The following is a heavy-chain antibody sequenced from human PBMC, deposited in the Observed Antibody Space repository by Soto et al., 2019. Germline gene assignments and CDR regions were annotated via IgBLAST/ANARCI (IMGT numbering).Heavy chain of an antibody. Sequence: QVQLVQSGAEVRKPGASVKVSCKASGYTFTSYDINWLRQTTGEGLVWMGWMNPNSDNTIYAPKFQGRVTMTRNTSTNTAYIELRSLTSDDTAVYYCASVKYILNVPEYLDSWGQGTLVTVSS. CDR2: MNPNSDNT. J-gene: IGHJ4*02. CDR1: GYTFTSYD. V-gene: IGHV1-8*01. CDR3: ASVKYILNVPEYLDS. D-gene: IGHD6-6*01.